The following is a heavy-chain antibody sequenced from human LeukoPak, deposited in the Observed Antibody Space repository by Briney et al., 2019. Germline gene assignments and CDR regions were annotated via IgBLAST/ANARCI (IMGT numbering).Heavy chain of an antibody. J-gene: IGHJ4*02. Sequence: PGGSLRLSCAASGFTFSSYAMSWVRQAPGKGLEWVSFISGSGDSTYYADSVKGRFTISRHNAKNSLYLQMNSLRDEDTAVYYCARENPIVGATPRPYWGQGTLVTVSS. D-gene: IGHD1-26*01. CDR3: ARENPIVGATPRPY. V-gene: IGHV3-23*01. CDR1: GFTFSSYA. CDR2: ISGSGDST.